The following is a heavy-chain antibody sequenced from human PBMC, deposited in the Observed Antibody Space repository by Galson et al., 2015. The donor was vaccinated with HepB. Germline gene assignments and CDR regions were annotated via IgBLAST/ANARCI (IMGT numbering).Heavy chain of an antibody. Sequence: SLRLSCADSGFTFSSYSMNWVRQAPGKGLEWVACISSSGSYIYYADSVKGRFTISRDNAKNSLYLQMNSLRAEDTAVYYCARRQGAGVDDYWGQGTLVTVSS. CDR3: ARRQGAGVDDY. CDR2: ISSSGSYI. CDR1: GFTFSSYS. D-gene: IGHD4/OR15-4a*01. J-gene: IGHJ4*02. V-gene: IGHV3-21*01.